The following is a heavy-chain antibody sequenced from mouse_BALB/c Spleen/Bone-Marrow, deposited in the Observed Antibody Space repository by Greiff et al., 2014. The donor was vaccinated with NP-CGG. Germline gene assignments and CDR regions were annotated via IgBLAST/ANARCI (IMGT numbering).Heavy chain of an antibody. J-gene: IGHJ3*01. CDR1: GYSFTGYY. CDR2: INPYNGAT. V-gene: IGHV1-42*01. D-gene: IGHD5-1*01. Sequence: EVQLQQSGPELVKPGASVKISCKASGYSFTGYYMHWVKQSPVQGLEWIGRINPYNGATSYNQNFKDKASLTVDKSSSTAYMQLHNLTSEDSAVYYGARRAGCEYAGGFAYWGQGTLVTVSA. CDR3: ARRAGCEYAGGFAY.